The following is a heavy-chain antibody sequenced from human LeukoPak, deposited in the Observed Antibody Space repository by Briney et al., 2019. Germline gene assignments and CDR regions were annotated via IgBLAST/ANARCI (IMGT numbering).Heavy chain of an antibody. V-gene: IGHV3-48*01. CDR1: GFTFSSYS. CDR2: ISSSSSTI. Sequence: GRSLRLSCAASGFTFSSYSMNWVRQAPGKGLEWVSYISSSSSTIYYADSVKGRFTISRANAKNSLYLQMNSLRADEKAVDYCARPKSGTFDYWGQGTLVTVSS. CDR3: ARPKSGTFDY. D-gene: IGHD3-10*01. J-gene: IGHJ4*02.